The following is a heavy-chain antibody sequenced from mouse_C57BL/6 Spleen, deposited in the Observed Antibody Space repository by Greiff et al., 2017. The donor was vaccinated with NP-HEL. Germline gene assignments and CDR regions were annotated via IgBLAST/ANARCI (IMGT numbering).Heavy chain of an antibody. J-gene: IGHJ3*01. Sequence: VQLKESGPGLVKPSQSLSLTCSVTGYSITSGYYWNWIRQFPGNKLEWMGYISYDGSNNYNPSLKNRISITRDTSKNQFFLKLNSVTTEDTATYYCARREWDYQFAYWGQGTLVTVSA. V-gene: IGHV3-6*01. CDR3: ARREWDYQFAY. CDR2: ISYDGSN. D-gene: IGHD2-4*01. CDR1: GYSITSGYY.